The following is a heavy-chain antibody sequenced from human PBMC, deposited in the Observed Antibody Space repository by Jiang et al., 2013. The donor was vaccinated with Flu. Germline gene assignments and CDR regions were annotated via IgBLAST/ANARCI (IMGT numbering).Heavy chain of an antibody. Sequence: LLKPSETLSLTCAVYGGSFSGYYWSWIRQPPGKGLEWIGEINHSGSTNYNPSLKSRVTISVDTSKNQFSLKLSSVTAADTAVYYCARGFPGYSSGWYDYWGQGTLVTVSS. J-gene: IGHJ4*02. CDR3: ARGFPGYSSGWYDY. CDR2: INHSGST. V-gene: IGHV4-34*01. D-gene: IGHD6-19*01. CDR1: GGSFSGYY.